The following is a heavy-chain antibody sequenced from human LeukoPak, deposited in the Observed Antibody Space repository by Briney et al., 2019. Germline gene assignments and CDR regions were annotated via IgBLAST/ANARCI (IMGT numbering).Heavy chain of an antibody. CDR1: GGSISSSGNY. Sequence: SETLSLTCSVSGGSISSSGNYWGWIRQPPGKGLEWIGSIYNSGNPYYNSSLKSRVTISVDTSKNQFSLKLSSVTAADTAVYYCARFTPSSDYQFAFDYWGQGTLVTVSS. CDR2: IYNSGNP. D-gene: IGHD4-11*01. V-gene: IGHV4-39*01. J-gene: IGHJ4*02. CDR3: ARFTPSSDYQFAFDY.